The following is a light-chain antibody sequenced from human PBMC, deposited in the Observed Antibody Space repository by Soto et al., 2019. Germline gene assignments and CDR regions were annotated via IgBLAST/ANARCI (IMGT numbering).Light chain of an antibody. CDR2: GAS. V-gene: IGKV3-20*01. Sequence: EIVLTQSPGTLSLSPGERATLSCRASQSVSNNYLAWYQQKPGQALRLLIYGASNRATGIPDRFSGSGSGTDFTLTISRLEPEDFAVYYCQQYATSPRTFGQGTKVDI. J-gene: IGKJ1*01. CDR3: QQYATSPRT. CDR1: QSVSNNY.